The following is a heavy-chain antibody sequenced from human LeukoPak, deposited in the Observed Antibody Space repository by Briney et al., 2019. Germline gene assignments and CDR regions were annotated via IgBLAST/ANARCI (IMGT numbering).Heavy chain of an antibody. J-gene: IGHJ4*02. V-gene: IGHV4-39*07. CDR3: ARGTLYSGWSYYFDY. D-gene: IGHD6-19*01. CDR2: VYYSGTT. Sequence: SETLSLTCTVSGGSISNSSYYWGWIRQPPGKGLEWIGSVYYSGTTSYNPSLKSRVTISVDMSKNHFSLRLSSVTAADTAMYYCARGTLYSGWSYYFDYWGQGSQVTVSS. CDR1: GGSISNSSYY.